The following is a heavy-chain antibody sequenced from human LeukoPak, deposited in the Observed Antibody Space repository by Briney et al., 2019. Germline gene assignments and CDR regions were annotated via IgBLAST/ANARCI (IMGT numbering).Heavy chain of an antibody. J-gene: IGHJ4*02. CDR3: ARDRLVGATIWDY. CDR2: IKQDGSEK. Sequence: GGSLRLSCAASGFTFSSYWMSWVRQAPGKGLEWVANIKQDGSEKYYVDSVKGRFTISRDNAKNSLYLQMNSLRAEDTAVYYCARDRLVGATIWDYWGQGTLVTVSS. V-gene: IGHV3-7*01. D-gene: IGHD1-26*01. CDR1: GFTFSSYW.